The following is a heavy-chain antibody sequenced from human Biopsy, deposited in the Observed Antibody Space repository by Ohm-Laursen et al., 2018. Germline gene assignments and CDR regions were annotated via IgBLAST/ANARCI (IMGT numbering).Heavy chain of an antibody. D-gene: IGHD5-12*01. Sequence: ESLRISCKGSGYIFTTYWIAWVRQMPGKGLELMGVIYPGDSDTTYSPSFQGQVTISADKSTAYLQWSSLKASVTAMYYCARRDTKSLLRWGQGTLVTVSS. V-gene: IGHV5-51*01. J-gene: IGHJ4*02. CDR3: ARRDTKSLLR. CDR2: IYPGDSDT. CDR1: GYIFTTYW.